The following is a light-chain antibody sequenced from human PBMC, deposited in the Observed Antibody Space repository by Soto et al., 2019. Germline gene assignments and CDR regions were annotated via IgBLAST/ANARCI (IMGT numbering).Light chain of an antibody. CDR2: EVS. CDR3: SSYAGGDTPVL. V-gene: IGLV2-8*01. Sequence: QSVLTQPPSASGSPGQSVSISCTGSSSDLGNHNFVSWYQQYPGKAPKLMIFEVSKRPSGVPDRFSASKSGNTASLTVSGLQAEDEADYYCSSYAGGDTPVLFGGGTKVTVL. J-gene: IGLJ3*02. CDR1: SSDLGNHNF.